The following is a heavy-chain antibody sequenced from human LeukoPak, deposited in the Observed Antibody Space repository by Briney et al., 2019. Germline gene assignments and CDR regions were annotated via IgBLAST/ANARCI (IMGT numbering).Heavy chain of an antibody. Sequence: GESLKISCKGSGYNFISYWIGRVRQVPGKGLEWMGIIYPGDSDTRYSPSFQGQVTISADKPISTAYLQWRSLKASDSAMYYCARRIAGSGVDYWGQGTLVTVSS. CDR1: GYNFISYW. D-gene: IGHD6-13*01. J-gene: IGHJ4*02. V-gene: IGHV5-51*01. CDR2: IYPGDSDT. CDR3: ARRIAGSGVDY.